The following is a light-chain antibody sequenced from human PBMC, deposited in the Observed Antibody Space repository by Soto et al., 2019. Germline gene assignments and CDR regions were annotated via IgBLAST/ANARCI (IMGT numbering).Light chain of an antibody. V-gene: IGLV3-27*01. Sequence: SYELTQPSSVSVSPGQTARITCSGDVLAKKYARWFQQKPGQAPVLVIYKDSERPSGIPERFSGSSSGTTVTLTISGAHVEDEADYYCYSAADNIVVFGGGTKLTVL. CDR3: YSAADNIVV. CDR1: VLAKKY. CDR2: KDS. J-gene: IGLJ2*01.